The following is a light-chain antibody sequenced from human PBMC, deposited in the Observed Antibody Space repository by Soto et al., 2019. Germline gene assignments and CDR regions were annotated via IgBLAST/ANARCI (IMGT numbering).Light chain of an antibody. Sequence: DIQMTQSPSSLSASVGDRVTITCQASQDISNYLNWYQQKPGKATKLLIYDASNLETGVPSRFSGSGSGTDFTFTISSLQPEDIATYYCQQYDNLPRITFGQGTRLEIK. CDR1: QDISNY. CDR2: DAS. V-gene: IGKV1-33*01. CDR3: QQYDNLPRIT. J-gene: IGKJ5*01.